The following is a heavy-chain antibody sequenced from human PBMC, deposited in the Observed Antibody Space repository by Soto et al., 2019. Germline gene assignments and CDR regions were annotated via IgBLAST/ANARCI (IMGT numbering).Heavy chain of an antibody. V-gene: IGHV1-18*01. CDR3: ARSTYDSSGYSPFDY. CDR2: ISAYNGNT. CDR1: GYTFTSYG. J-gene: IGHJ4*02. D-gene: IGHD3-22*01. Sequence: ASVKVSCKASGYTFTSYGISWVRQAPGQGLEWMGWISAYNGNTNYAQKLQGRVTITTDASTSTAYMELSSLRSDDTAVYYCARSTYDSSGYSPFDYWGQGTLVTVSS.